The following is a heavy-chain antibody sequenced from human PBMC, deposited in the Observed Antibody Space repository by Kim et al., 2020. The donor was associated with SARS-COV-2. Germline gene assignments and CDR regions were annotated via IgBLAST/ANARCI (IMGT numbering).Heavy chain of an antibody. CDR2: R. CDR3: ARGLPTSPDI. Sequence: RSYADSVKGRFTISRDNAKNTRYLQMNSLRAEDTAVYYCARGLPTSPDIWGQGTMVTVSS. D-gene: IGHD1-26*01. J-gene: IGHJ3*02. V-gene: IGHV3-74*01.